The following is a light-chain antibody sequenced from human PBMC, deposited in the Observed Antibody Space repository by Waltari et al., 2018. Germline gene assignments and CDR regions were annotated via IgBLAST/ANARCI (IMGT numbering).Light chain of an antibody. V-gene: IGKV3-15*01. Sequence: EIVMTQSPATLSLSPGERATLSCRASQSVNINLAWYQQKPGQGPRLLIYGASTRATAIPARFSGSGSGTEFTLTISSLQSEDFAVYYWQQYNNWPPWTFGQGTKVEIK. CDR1: QSVNIN. CDR3: QQYNNWPPWT. J-gene: IGKJ1*01. CDR2: GAS.